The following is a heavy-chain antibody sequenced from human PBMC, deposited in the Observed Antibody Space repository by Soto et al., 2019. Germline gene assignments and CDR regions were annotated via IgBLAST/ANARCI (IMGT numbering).Heavy chain of an antibody. CDR2: ISYDGSNK. CDR1: GFTFSSYG. CDR3: AKDPYGFGDLWCFDS. J-gene: IGHJ4*02. V-gene: IGHV3-30*18. D-gene: IGHD3-10*01. Sequence: QVQLVESGGGVVQPGTSLRLSCAASGFTFSSYGMHWVRQAPGKGLEWVAVISYDGSNKYYADSVKGRFTLSRDNSKNTLYLQMNSLRGEDTAVYYCAKDPYGFGDLWCFDSWGQGTLVTVSS.